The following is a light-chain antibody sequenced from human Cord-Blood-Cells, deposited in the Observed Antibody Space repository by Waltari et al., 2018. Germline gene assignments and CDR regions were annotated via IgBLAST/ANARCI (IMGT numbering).Light chain of an antibody. V-gene: IGKV1-39*01. CDR2: AAS. CDR1: QSISSY. Sequence: DIQMTQSPSSLSAYVGDSVTITCRASQSISSYLNWYQQKPGKAPKLLIYAASSLQSGVPSRFSGSGSGTDFTLTISSLQPEDFATYYCQQSYSTPYTFGQGTKLEIK. CDR3: QQSYSTPYT. J-gene: IGKJ2*01.